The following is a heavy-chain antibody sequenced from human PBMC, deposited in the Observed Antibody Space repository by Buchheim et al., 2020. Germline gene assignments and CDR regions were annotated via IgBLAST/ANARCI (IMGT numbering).Heavy chain of an antibody. CDR2: ISGSGGST. CDR1: GFTFSSYA. D-gene: IGHD2-2*02. Sequence: EVQLLESGGGLVQPGGSLRLSCAASGFTFSSYAMSWVRQAPGKGLEWVSAISGSGGSTYYADSVKGRFTISRDNSKNTLYLQMNSLRAEDTAVYYCAKDRRRNIVVVPAAIRGDWFDYWGQGTL. V-gene: IGHV3-23*01. J-gene: IGHJ4*02. CDR3: AKDRRRNIVVVPAAIRGDWFDY.